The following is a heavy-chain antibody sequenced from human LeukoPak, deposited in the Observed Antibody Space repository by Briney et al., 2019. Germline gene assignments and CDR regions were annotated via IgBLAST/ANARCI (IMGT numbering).Heavy chain of an antibody. V-gene: IGHV1-46*01. CDR2: INPSGGST. D-gene: IGHD3-22*01. CDR1: GYTFTSYY. Sequence: ASVKVSCKASGYTFTSYYTHGVRQAAGHGLEGRGIINPSGGSTSYAQKFQGRVTMTCDTPTSTVYMELSSLRSEDTAVYYCARASYDSSGDIITSPPNGRSVYWGRGTLVTVSS. CDR3: ARASYDSSGDIITSPPNGRSVY. J-gene: IGHJ4*02.